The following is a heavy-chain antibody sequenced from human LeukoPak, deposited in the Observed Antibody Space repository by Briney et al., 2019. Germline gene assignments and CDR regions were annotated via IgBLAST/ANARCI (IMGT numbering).Heavy chain of an antibody. CDR3: ARARGYSYHYYFDY. CDR2: INWNGGST. D-gene: IGHD5-18*01. V-gene: IGHV3-20*01. CDR1: GFTFDDYG. J-gene: IGHJ4*02. Sequence: PGGSLRLSCAASGFTFDDYGMSWVRQAPGKGLEWVSDINWNGGSTGYADSVRGRFTISRDNAKNSLYLQMNSLRAEDTALYHCARARGYSYHYYFDYWGQGTLVTVSS.